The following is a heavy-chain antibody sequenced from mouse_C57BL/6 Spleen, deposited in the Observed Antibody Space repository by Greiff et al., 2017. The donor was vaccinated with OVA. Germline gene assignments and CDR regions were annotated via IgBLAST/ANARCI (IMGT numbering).Heavy chain of an antibody. CDR1: GYSITSGYD. V-gene: IGHV3-1*01. CDR2: ISYSGST. J-gene: IGHJ3*01. CDR3: ARDRGDGFAY. Sequence: EVQLQESGPGMVKPSQSLSLTCTVTGYSITSGYDWHWIRHFPGNKLEWMGYISYSGSTNYNPSLKSRISITHDTSKNHFFLKLNSVTTEDTATYYCARDRGDGFAYWGQGTLVTVSA.